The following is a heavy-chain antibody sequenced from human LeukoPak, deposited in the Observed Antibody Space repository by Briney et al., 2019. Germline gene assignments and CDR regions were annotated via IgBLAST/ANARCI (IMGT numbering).Heavy chain of an antibody. CDR2: IIPILGIA. V-gene: IGHV1-69*04. Sequence: ASVKLSCKASGGTFSSYAISWVRQAPGQGLEWMGRIIPILGIANYAQKFQGRVTITADKSTSTAYMELSSLRSEDTAVYYCARGPIVVVTALDYWGQGTLVTVSS. CDR1: GGTFSSYA. D-gene: IGHD2-21*02. CDR3: ARGPIVVVTALDY. J-gene: IGHJ4*02.